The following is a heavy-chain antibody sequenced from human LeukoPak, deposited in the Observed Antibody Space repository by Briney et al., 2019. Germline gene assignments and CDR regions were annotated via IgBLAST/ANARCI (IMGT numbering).Heavy chain of an antibody. J-gene: IGHJ4*02. Sequence: GGSLRLSCAASGFTVSSNYMSWVRQASGKGLEWVSTISGSGGSTYYADSVKGRFTISRDNSKNTLYLQMNSLRAEDTAVYYCAKTNYFDSSGYYYHFDYWGQGTLVTVSS. D-gene: IGHD3-22*01. CDR1: GFTVSSNY. CDR2: ISGSGGST. CDR3: AKTNYFDSSGYYYHFDY. V-gene: IGHV3-23*01.